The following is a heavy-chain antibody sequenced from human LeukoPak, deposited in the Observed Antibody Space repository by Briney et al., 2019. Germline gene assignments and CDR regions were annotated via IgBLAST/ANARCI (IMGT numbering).Heavy chain of an antibody. D-gene: IGHD2-21*01. CDR2: IYYSGST. Sequence: SETLSLTCTVSGGSISSYYWSWIRQPPGKGLEWIGYIYYSGSTNYNPSLKSRVTISVDTSKNRFSLKLSSVTAADTAVYYCARVMYCGGDCYSGIFDYWGQGTLVTVSS. CDR1: GGSISSYY. J-gene: IGHJ4*02. CDR3: ARVMYCGGDCYSGIFDY. V-gene: IGHV4-59*01.